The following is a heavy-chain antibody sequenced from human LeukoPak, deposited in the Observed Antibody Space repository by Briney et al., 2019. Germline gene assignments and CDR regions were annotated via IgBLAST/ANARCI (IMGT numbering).Heavy chain of an antibody. V-gene: IGHV1-69*05. Sequence: SVKVSCKASGGTFSSYAISWVRQAPGQGLEWMGGIIPIFGTANYAQKFQGRVTITTDESTSTAYMELSSLRSEDKAVYYCARDMVRRAAFDIWGQGTMVTVSS. J-gene: IGHJ3*02. CDR1: GGTFSSYA. D-gene: IGHD3-10*01. CDR3: ARDMVRRAAFDI. CDR2: IIPIFGTA.